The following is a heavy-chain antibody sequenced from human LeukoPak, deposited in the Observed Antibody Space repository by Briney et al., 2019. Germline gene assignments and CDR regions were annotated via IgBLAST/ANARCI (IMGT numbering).Heavy chain of an antibody. Sequence: SETLSLTCGVYDGSLINYYCHWIRQAPGKGLEWIGEISHGGITKHNPSLKSRVTMSQDTSKRQLSLKMNSMTAADTGVYYCGIFMDVVPGSMSWGLGTLVTVSS. CDR3: GIFMDVVPGSMS. D-gene: IGHD2-2*01. V-gene: IGHV4-34*01. CDR1: DGSLINYY. CDR2: ISHGGIT. J-gene: IGHJ4*02.